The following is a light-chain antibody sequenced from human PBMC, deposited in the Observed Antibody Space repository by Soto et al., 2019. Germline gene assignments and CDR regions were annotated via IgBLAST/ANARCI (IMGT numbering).Light chain of an antibody. CDR3: QVWDGSTHHLV. V-gene: IGLV3-21*04. CDR1: KVGSKS. CDR2: YDV. Sequence: SYELTQPPSVSVAPGRTAIITRGGSKVGSKSVHWYQQKPGQAPVLVIYYDVDRPSGIPERFSGSNSGDTATLTIASVEAGDEADYYCQVWDGSTHHLVFGGGTKVTVL. J-gene: IGLJ3*02.